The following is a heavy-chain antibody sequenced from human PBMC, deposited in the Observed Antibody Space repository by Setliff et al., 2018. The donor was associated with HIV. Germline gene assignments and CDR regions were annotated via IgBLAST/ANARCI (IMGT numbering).Heavy chain of an antibody. CDR2: ISGSGYP. J-gene: IGHJ3*01. D-gene: IGHD3-3*01. CDR1: GFTFSTYA. Sequence: PGGSLRLSCVASGFTFSTYAINWVRLAPGKGLEWVSSISGSGYPYYADSVKGRFTIPRDNSKNTLFLQMDSLRAEDTALYYCAKQRYYDGNDGFDVWGQGTMVTVSS. CDR3: AKQRYYDGNDGFDV. V-gene: IGHV3-23*01.